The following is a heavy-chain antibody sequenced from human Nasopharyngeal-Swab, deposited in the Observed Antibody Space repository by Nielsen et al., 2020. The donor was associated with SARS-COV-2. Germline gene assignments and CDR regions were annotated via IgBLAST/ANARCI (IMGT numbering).Heavy chain of an antibody. CDR1: GGSISSYY. CDR3: ARGATPYYFDY. D-gene: IGHD2-15*01. V-gene: IGHV4-59*01. J-gene: IGHJ4*02. CDR2: IYYSGNT. Sequence: GSLRLSCTVSGGSISSYYWSWIRQPPGKGLEWVGYIYYSGNTNYNPSLKSRVTISVDTSKNQFSLKLSSVTAADTAVYYCARGATPYYFDYWGQGTLVTVSS.